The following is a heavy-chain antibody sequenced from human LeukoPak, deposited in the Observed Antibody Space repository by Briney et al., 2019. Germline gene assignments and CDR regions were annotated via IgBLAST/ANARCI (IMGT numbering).Heavy chain of an antibody. CDR2: IYYSGST. CDR3: ARAGGFAGYMDV. D-gene: IGHD3-16*01. Sequence: SETLSLTCTVSGGSISSYYWSWIRQPPGRGLEWIGYIYYSGSTNYNPSLKSRVTISVDTSKNQFSLKLSSVTAADTAVYYCARAGGFAGYMDVWGKGTTVTISS. V-gene: IGHV4-59*01. J-gene: IGHJ6*03. CDR1: GGSISSYY.